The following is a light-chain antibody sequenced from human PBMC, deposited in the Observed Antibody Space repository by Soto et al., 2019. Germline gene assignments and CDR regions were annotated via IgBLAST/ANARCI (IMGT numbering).Light chain of an antibody. CDR3: QQYNSYSL. Sequence: DIQVTQSPFTLSASVGDTVSITCRASQHIYTDVAWYQHKPGSPPKLLLYDASTLQPGVPSRFSGSGSGTHFTLTISRLQPDDIATYYCQQYNSYSLFGGGTKVDIK. J-gene: IGKJ4*01. CDR1: QHIYTD. CDR2: DAS. V-gene: IGKV1-5*01.